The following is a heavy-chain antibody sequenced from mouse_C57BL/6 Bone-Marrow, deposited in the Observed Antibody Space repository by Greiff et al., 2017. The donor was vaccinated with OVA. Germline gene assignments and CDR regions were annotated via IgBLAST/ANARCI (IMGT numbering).Heavy chain of an antibody. D-gene: IGHD1-2*01. CDR1: GFTFSSYG. CDR2: ISSGGSYT. Sequence: EVKLVESAGDLVKPGGSLKLSCAASGFTFSSYGMSWVRQTPDKRLEWVATISSGGSYTYYPDTVKGRFTISRDNAKNTLYLQMSSLKSEDTAMYYCARHGRAMGYGCRGTSVTVSA. CDR3: ARHGRAMGY. V-gene: IGHV5-6*02. J-gene: IGHJ4*01.